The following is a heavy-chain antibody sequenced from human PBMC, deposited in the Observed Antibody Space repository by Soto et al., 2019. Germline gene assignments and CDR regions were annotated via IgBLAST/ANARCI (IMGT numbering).Heavy chain of an antibody. V-gene: IGHV3-9*01. D-gene: IGHD3-22*01. CDR1: GFTFDDYA. CDR2: ISWNSGSI. Sequence: EVQLVESGGGLVQPGRSLRLSCAASGFTFDDYAMHWVRQAPGKGLEWVSGISWNSGSIGYADSVKGRFTISRDNAKNSLYLEMNSMRADDTAVYYCAARITMIVVAPGIDAFDIWGQGTIVTVSS. CDR3: AARITMIVVAPGIDAFDI. J-gene: IGHJ3*02.